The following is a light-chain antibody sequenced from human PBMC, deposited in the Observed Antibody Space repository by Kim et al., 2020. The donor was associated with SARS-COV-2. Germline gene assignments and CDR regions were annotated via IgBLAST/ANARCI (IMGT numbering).Light chain of an antibody. J-gene: IGLJ3*02. CDR3: TTWHNNSWV. CDR1: RGVRVDGYR. CDR2: YKSDSDT. Sequence: LSFTFRRGVRVDGYRIYWYHQKPGSPPHFLLTYKSDSDTQKGSGVPSRFSGSKDASANAGILLISGLHSEDEADYYCTTWHNNSWVFGGGTKLTVL. V-gene: IGLV5-45*01.